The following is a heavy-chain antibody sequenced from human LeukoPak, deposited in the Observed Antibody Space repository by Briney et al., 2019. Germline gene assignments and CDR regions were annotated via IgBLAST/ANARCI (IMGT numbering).Heavy chain of an antibody. D-gene: IGHD4/OR15-4a*01. CDR3: ARASMGGRDYHLDS. CDR1: GFTFSSYW. Sequence: GGSLRLSCAASGFTFSSYWMTWVRQAPGKGLEWVANIKQDGTDKYYVDSVKGRFTISRDNAKNSLFLRLGSLRADDTAVYYCARASMGGRDYHLDSWGQGTLVTVSS. V-gene: IGHV3-7*01. CDR2: IKQDGTDK. J-gene: IGHJ4*02.